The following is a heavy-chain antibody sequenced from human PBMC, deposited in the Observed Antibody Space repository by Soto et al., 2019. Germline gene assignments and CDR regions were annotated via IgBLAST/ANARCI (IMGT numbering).Heavy chain of an antibody. V-gene: IGHV3-23*01. Sequence: EVQLLESGGGLVQPGGSLRLSCAASGFTFSSYAMSWVRQAPGKGLEWVSAISGSGGSTYYADSVKGRFTISRDNSKNTLYLQMNRLRADDTAVYYCAKDLYYYDSSRPYYFDYWGQGTLVTVSS. J-gene: IGHJ4*02. CDR2: ISGSGGST. CDR3: AKDLYYYDSSRPYYFDY. CDR1: GFTFSSYA. D-gene: IGHD3-22*01.